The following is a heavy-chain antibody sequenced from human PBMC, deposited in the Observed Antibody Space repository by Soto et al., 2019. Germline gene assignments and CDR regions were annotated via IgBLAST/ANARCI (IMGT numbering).Heavy chain of an antibody. V-gene: IGHV3-7*04. J-gene: IGHJ4*02. D-gene: IGHD3-22*01. CDR2: IKPDGSEK. Sequence: GGSLRLSCAASAFTSGSSFRDFWMTWVRQGPGKGLEWVASIKPDGSEKYYVDSVKGRFTISRDNSKNTLYLQMNSLRAEDTAVYYCARGYYDRSGLFDYWGQGALVTVSS. CDR1: AFTSGSSFRDFW. CDR3: ARGYYDRSGLFDY.